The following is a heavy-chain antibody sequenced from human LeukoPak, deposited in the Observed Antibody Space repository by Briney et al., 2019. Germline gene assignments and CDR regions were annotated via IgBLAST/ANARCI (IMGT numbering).Heavy chain of an antibody. CDR2: MNPNSGNT. CDR1: GYTFTSYD. Sequence: ASVKVSCKASGYTFTSYDINWVRQATGQGLEWMGWMNPNSGNTGYAQKFQGRVTMTRNTSISTAYMELSSLRAEDTALYYCARRAGAYSHPYDYWGQGTLVTVSS. V-gene: IGHV1-8*01. D-gene: IGHD4/OR15-4a*01. CDR3: ARRAGAYSHPYDY. J-gene: IGHJ4*02.